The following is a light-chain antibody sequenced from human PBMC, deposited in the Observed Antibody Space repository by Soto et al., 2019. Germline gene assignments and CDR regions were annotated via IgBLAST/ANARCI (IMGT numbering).Light chain of an antibody. CDR1: SSNIGAGYD. J-gene: IGLJ2*01. CDR2: GNK. Sequence: QSVLTQPPSVSGAPGQRVIISCTGSSSNIGAGYDVHWYQQLPGTAPKLLIYGNKNRPSGVPDRISGSKSATSASLAITGLQAEDGGDYYCQSYDSSLSGSVFGGGTKLTVL. CDR3: QSYDSSLSGSV. V-gene: IGLV1-40*01.